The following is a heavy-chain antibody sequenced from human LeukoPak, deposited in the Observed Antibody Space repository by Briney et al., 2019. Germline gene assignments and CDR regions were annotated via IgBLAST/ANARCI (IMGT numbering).Heavy chain of an antibody. CDR1: GYTFTSYG. J-gene: IGHJ6*03. CDR2: ISAYNGNT. D-gene: IGHD6-6*01. CDR3: ARRLEYSSSSKDYYYYYMDV. V-gene: IGHV1-18*01. Sequence: ASVKVSCKASGYTFTSYGISWVRQAPGQGLEWMGWISAYNGNTNYAQKLQGRVTMTTDTSTSTAYMELRSLRSDDTAVYYCARRLEYSSSSKDYYYYYMDVWGKGTTVTVSS.